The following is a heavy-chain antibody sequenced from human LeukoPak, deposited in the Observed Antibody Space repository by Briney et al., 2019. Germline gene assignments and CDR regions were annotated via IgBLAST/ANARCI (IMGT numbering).Heavy chain of an antibody. CDR3: ARASSGYSYGYYYYMDV. D-gene: IGHD5-18*01. CDR1: GYSISSGYY. V-gene: IGHV4-38-2*02. Sequence: KASETLSLTCTVSGYSISSGYYWGWIRQPPGKGLEWIGSIYHSGSTYYNPSLKSRVTISVDTSKNQFSLKLSSVTAADTAVYYCARASSGYSYGYYYYMDVWGKGTTVTVSS. CDR2: IYHSGST. J-gene: IGHJ6*03.